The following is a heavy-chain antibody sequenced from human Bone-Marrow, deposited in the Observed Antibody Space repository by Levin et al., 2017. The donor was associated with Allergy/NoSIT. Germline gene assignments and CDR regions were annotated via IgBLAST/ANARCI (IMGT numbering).Heavy chain of an antibody. Sequence: QTLSLTCTFSGFSLHTDGVGVGWIRQPPGKALEWLALIFWDDDKRYSPSLKSRLTITKDTSKNQVVLTMTDMKPVDTGTYYCAAVVVASKYWGQGTLVTVSS. CDR1: GFSLHTDGVG. J-gene: IGHJ4*02. CDR2: IFWDDDK. D-gene: IGHD2-15*01. V-gene: IGHV2-5*02. CDR3: AAVVVASKY.